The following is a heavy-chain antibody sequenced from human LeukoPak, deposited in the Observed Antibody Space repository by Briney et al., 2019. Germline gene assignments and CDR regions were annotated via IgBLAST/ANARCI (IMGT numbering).Heavy chain of an antibody. CDR2: IYYSGST. J-gene: IGHJ3*02. CDR1: GGSINSGGYY. CDR3: ARAGGWAREDYKADAFDI. V-gene: IGHV4-31*03. Sequence: SETLSLTCTVSGGSINSGGYYWSWIRQHPGKGLEWIGYIYYSGSTYYNPSLKGRVSISVDTSKNQFSLNLSSVTAADTAVYYCARAGGWAREDYKADAFDIWGQGTMVTVSS. D-gene: IGHD6-19*01.